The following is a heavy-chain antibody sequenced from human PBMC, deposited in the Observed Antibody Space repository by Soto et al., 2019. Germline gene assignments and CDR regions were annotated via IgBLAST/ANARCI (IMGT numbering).Heavy chain of an antibody. CDR1: GASISSGFYY. D-gene: IGHD3-16*01. V-gene: IGHV4-39*01. J-gene: IGHJ4*02. CDR3: ARGDSPIRASYQSSFDS. Sequence: QLQLQESGPGLVKPSETLSLTCTVSGASISSGFYYWGWIRQPPGKGLEWIGSIYYSGTTYYNPSLKSRLTLSVDTSKNQFSLKLTSLTAADMAVYYCARGDSPIRASYQSSFDSWGQGTLVTVSS. CDR2: IYYSGTT.